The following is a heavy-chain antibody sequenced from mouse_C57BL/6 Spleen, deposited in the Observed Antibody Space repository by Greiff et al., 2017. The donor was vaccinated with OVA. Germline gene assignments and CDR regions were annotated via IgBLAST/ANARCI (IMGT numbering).Heavy chain of an antibody. V-gene: IGHV3-6*01. CDR3: ARGNYDYDDAMDY. D-gene: IGHD2-4*01. CDR2: ISYDGSN. Sequence: EVKLMESGPGLVKPSQSLSLTCSVTGYSITSGYYWNWIRQFPGNKLEWMGYISYDGSNNYNPSLKNRISITRDTSKNQFFLKLNSVTTEDTATYYCARGNYDYDDAMDYWGQGTSVTVSS. CDR1: GYSITSGYY. J-gene: IGHJ4*01.